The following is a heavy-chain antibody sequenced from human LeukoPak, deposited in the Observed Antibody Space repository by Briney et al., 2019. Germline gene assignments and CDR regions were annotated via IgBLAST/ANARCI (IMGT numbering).Heavy chain of an antibody. D-gene: IGHD1-1*01. CDR1: GFTLSSYA. J-gene: IGHJ3*02. CDR3: ARDPRGTSAFDI. Sequence: PGGSLRLSCAASGFTLSSYAMSWVRQAPGTGLEWVSAIGVSGRDTYYADSVKGRFTISRDSAKNTLYLQMNSLRAEDTAVYYCARDPRGTSAFDIWGQGTMVTVSS. CDR2: IGVSGRDT. V-gene: IGHV3-23*01.